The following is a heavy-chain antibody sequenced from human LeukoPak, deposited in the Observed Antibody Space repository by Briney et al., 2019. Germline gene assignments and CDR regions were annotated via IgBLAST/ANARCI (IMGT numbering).Heavy chain of an antibody. CDR1: GYTFTSYW. D-gene: IGHD1-20*01. CDR3: ARLRDNWEDY. CDR2: IFPGDSDT. V-gene: IGHV5-51*01. J-gene: IGHJ4*02. Sequence: GESLKISCKGSGYTFTSYWIVWVRQMPGKGPEWMGVIFPGDSDTKYSPSFEGQITISADKSISSAYLQWSSLKASDAAIYYCARLRDNWEDYWGQGTLVTVSS.